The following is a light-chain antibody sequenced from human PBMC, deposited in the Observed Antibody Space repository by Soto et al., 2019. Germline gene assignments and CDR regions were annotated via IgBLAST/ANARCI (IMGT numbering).Light chain of an antibody. J-gene: IGKJ4*01. V-gene: IGKV3-20*01. CDR3: QQYGSSPT. CDR1: QSVSSSF. Sequence: EIVLTQSPGTLSLSPGERAPLSCRASQSVSSSFLAWYQQKPGQAPRLLIYGTSSRATGIPDRFSGSGSGTDFTLTSSGLEPEDFAVYSCQQYGSSPTFGGGTKVEIK. CDR2: GTS.